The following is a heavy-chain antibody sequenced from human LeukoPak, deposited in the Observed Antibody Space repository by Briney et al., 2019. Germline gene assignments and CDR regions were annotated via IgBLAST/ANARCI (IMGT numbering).Heavy chain of an antibody. CDR2: IASSGSTI. J-gene: IGHJ4*02. CDR3: ARGGWHYVFNY. D-gene: IGHD6-19*01. V-gene: IGHV3-48*03. CDR1: GFTFNTYE. Sequence: GTLRLSCAASGFTFNTYEMNWVRQAPGKGLEWLAYIASSGSTIYYADYVKGRFTISRDNAKNSLYLQMNSLRADDTAVYYCARGGWHYVFNYWGQGTLVTVSS.